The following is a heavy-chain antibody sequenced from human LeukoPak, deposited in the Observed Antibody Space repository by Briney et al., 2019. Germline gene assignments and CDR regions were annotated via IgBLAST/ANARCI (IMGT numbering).Heavy chain of an antibody. CDR2: INNSGST. D-gene: IGHD3-16*01. J-gene: IGHJ4*02. V-gene: IGHV4-34*01. CDR1: GASFSDSY. Sequence: SETLSLTCAVYGASFSDSYWSWIRQSPEKGLEWIGEINNSGSTSYNPSPNSRVIMSVDRSKNQFSLRLTSVTAADTAVYYCARGRYGPRLGNWGQGTLVTVSS. CDR3: ARGRYGPRLGN.